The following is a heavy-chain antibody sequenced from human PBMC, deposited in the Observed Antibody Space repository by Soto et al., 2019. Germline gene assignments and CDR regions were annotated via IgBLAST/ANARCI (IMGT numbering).Heavy chain of an antibody. J-gene: IGHJ6*02. Sequence: QVQLQESGPGLVKPSETLSLTCTVSGGSVSSGSYYWSWIRQPPGKGLEWIGYIYYRGSANYNPSLKSRVTISVDTSKNQFSLKLNSVTAADTAVYYCARDYRGSGSYYGRDYFYYGMDVWGQGTTVTVSS. CDR1: GGSVSSGSYY. V-gene: IGHV4-61*01. D-gene: IGHD3-10*01. CDR3: ARDYRGSGSYYGRDYFYYGMDV. CDR2: IYYRGSA.